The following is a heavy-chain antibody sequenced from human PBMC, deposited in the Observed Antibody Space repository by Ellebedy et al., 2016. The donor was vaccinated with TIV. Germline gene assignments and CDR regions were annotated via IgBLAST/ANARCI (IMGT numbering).Heavy chain of an antibody. J-gene: IGHJ2*01. D-gene: IGHD4-17*01. CDR2: ISGSGGIT. CDR1: GFTFSSYA. Sequence: GGSLRLXXVASGFTFSSYAMTWVRQAPGKGLQWVSSISGSGGITNYADSVKGRFTISRDNSKNTLYLQMNSLRAEDTAIYYCANSPANGDYVIFWFFDLWGRGTLVTVSS. V-gene: IGHV3-23*01. CDR3: ANSPANGDYVIFWFFDL.